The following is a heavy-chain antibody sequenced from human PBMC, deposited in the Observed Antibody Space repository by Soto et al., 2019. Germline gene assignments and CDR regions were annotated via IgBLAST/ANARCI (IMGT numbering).Heavy chain of an antibody. CDR1: SYSISRYY. Sequence: XETLSLTCTVSSYSISRYYWSWIRQPPGKRLEWIGYISYSGSTDYNPSLKSRVTISGDTSKNQFSLKVSSVTAADTAVYYRARGTSWQRPFDYWGQGTLVTVSS. CDR2: ISYSGST. V-gene: IGHV4-59*01. CDR3: ARGTSWQRPFDY. J-gene: IGHJ4*02. D-gene: IGHD6-25*01.